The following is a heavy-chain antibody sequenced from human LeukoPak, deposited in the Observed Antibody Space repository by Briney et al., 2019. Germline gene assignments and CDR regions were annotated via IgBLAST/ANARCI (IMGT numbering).Heavy chain of an antibody. Sequence: GGSLRLSCAASGFTFSSYSMNWVRQAPGKGLEWVSSISSSSSYIYYADSVKGRFTISRDSAKNSLYLQMNSLRAEDTAVYYCAREGLERDAFDIWGQGTMVTVSS. CDR3: AREGLERDAFDI. CDR2: ISSSSSYI. CDR1: GFTFSSYS. V-gene: IGHV3-21*01. D-gene: IGHD1-1*01. J-gene: IGHJ3*02.